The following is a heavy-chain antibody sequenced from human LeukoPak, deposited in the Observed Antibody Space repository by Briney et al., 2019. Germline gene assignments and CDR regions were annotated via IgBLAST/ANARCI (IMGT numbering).Heavy chain of an antibody. CDR1: GFTVSSNY. D-gene: IGHD1-1*01. Sequence: GGSLRLSCAASGFTVSSNYMSWVRQAPGKGLEWVSVIYSGGSTYYADSVKGRFTISRDNSKNTLYLQMNSLRAEDTAVYYCARGYNWNDLDFDYWGQGTLVTVSS. CDR2: IYSGGST. J-gene: IGHJ4*02. CDR3: ARGYNWNDLDFDY. V-gene: IGHV3-53*01.